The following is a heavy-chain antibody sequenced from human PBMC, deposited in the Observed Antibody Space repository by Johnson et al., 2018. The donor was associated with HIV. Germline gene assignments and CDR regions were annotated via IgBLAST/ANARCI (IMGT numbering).Heavy chain of an antibody. CDR1: GFTFDDYG. Sequence: MLLVESGGGVVRPGGSLRLSCAASGFTFDDYGMSWVRQAPGKGLEWVSGINWNGGSTGYADSMKGRFTISRDNARNSLYLQMNSLRAEDTALYFCARGKWAAAGLDAFDIWGQGIMVTVSS. V-gene: IGHV3-20*04. CDR3: ARGKWAAAGLDAFDI. J-gene: IGHJ3*02. D-gene: IGHD6-13*01. CDR2: INWNGGST.